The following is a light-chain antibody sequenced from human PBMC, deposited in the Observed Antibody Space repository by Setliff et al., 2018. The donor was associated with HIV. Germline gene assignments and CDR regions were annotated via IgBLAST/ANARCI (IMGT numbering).Light chain of an antibody. CDR1: SNDIGGYNY. CDR3: TSYTGGNTRV. Sequence: QSALTQPASVSGSPGQTITISCTGTSNDIGGYNYVSWYQQHPGEAPKLIIYNVNNRPSGASSRFSGSKSGNTASLSISELRAEDETDYYCTSYTGGNTRVFGTGTKVTVL. CDR2: NVN. V-gene: IGLV2-14*03. J-gene: IGLJ1*01.